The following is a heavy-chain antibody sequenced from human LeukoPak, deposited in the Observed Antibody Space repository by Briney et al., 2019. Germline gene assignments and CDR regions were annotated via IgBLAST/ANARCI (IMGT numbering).Heavy chain of an antibody. CDR2: IYYSGST. D-gene: IGHD6-13*01. CDR1: GGSISSYY. V-gene: IGHV4-59*12. CDR3: ARRYSTTWYFDY. Sequence: SETLSLTCTVSGGSISSYYWSWIRQPPGKGLEWIGYIYYSGSTNYNPSLKSRVTISVDTSKNQFSLKLSSVTAADTAVYYCARRYSTTWYFDYWGQGTLVTVSS. J-gene: IGHJ4*02.